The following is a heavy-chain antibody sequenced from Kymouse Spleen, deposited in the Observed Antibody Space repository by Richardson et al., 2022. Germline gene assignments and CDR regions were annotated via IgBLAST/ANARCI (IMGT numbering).Heavy chain of an antibody. CDR2: ISYDGSNK. D-gene: IGHD7-27*02. J-gene: IGHJ4*02. Sequence: QVQLVESGGGVVQPGRSLRLSCAASGFTFSSYGMHWVRQAPGKGLEWVAVISYDGSNKYYADSVKGRFTISRDNSKNTLYLQMNSLRAEDTAVYYCAKSDWGFDYWGQGTLVTVSS. V-gene: IGHV3-30*18. CDR1: GFTFSSYG. CDR3: AKSDWGFDY.